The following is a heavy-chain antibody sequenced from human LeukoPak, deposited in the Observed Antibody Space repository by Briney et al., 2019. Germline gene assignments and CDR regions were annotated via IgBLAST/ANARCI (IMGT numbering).Heavy chain of an antibody. CDR1: GYSFTNYG. V-gene: IGHV5-51*01. Sequence: GESLKISCKDSGYSFTNYGIGWVRQMPGKGLEWMGIIYPGDSDTRYSPSFQGQVTISADKSISTAYLQWSSLKASDTAMYYCARRSSYNFDYWGQGTLVTVSS. D-gene: IGHD5-24*01. CDR2: IYPGDSDT. CDR3: ARRSSYNFDY. J-gene: IGHJ4*02.